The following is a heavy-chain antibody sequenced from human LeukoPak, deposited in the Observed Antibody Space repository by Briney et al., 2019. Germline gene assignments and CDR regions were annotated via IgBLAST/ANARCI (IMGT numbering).Heavy chain of an antibody. V-gene: IGHV3-30*18. J-gene: IGHJ4*02. D-gene: IGHD2-8*02. Sequence: GRSLRLSCAASGFTFSSYGMHWVRQAPGKGLEWVAVISYDGSNKYYADSVKGRFTISRDNSKNTLYLQMNSLRAEDTAVYYCAKSTRSWWGPPFDYWGQGTLVTVSS. CDR3: AKSTRSWWGPPFDY. CDR2: ISYDGSNK. CDR1: GFTFSSYG.